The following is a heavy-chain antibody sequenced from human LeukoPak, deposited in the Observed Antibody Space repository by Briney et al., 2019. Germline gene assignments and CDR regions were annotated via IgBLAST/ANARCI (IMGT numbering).Heavy chain of an antibody. CDR1: GYTFTGYY. Sequence: ASVKVSCKASGYTFTGYYMHWVRQAPGQGLEWMGWINPNSGGTNYAQKFQGRVTMTRDTSISTAYMELSRLRSDDTAVYYCARVRYYYDRDWFDPWGQGTLVTVSS. V-gene: IGHV1-2*02. J-gene: IGHJ5*02. D-gene: IGHD3-22*01. CDR2: INPNSGGT. CDR3: ARVRYYYDRDWFDP.